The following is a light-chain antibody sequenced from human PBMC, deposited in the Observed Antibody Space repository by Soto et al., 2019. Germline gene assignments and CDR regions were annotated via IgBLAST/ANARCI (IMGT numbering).Light chain of an antibody. CDR2: YAS. CDR3: QQYDRSPRT. J-gene: IGKJ1*01. Sequence: EIVLTQSPVTLSLSPGERATLSCRASQIVGGNSLTWYQQKPGQAPMVLFYYASNRATGIPDRFSASGSGADHTLTTSRLEPAELEVDYGQQYDRSPRTFGQGTKVEIK. CDR1: QIVGGNS. V-gene: IGKV3-20*01.